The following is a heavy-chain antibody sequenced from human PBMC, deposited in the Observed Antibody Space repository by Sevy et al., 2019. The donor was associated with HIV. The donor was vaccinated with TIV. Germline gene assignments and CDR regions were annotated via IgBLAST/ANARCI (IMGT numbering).Heavy chain of an antibody. CDR3: TTDINNWSYGPYPTTHSS. J-gene: IGHJ4*02. CDR2: IKSKTDGGTT. D-gene: IGHD1-7*01. CDR1: GFTFSNAW. V-gene: IGHV3-15*07. Sequence: GGSLRLSCAASGFTFSNAWMNWVRQAPGKGLEWVGRIKSKTDGGTTDYAAPVKGRFTISRDDSKNTLYVQMNSLKTEDTAVYYCTTDINNWSYGPYPTTHSSWGQGALVTVSS.